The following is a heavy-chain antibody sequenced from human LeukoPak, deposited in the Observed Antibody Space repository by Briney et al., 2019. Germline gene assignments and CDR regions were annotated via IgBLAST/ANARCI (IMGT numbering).Heavy chain of an antibody. CDR1: GHTFTGYY. Sequence: GASVKVSCKASGHTFTGYYMHWVRQAPGQGLEWMGWINPNSGGTNYAQKFQGRVTMTRDTSISTAYMELSRLRSDDTAVYYCARDLSYYGSGSYFFDYWGQGTLVTVSS. CDR3: ARDLSYYGSGSYFFDY. V-gene: IGHV1-2*02. J-gene: IGHJ4*02. CDR2: INPNSGGT. D-gene: IGHD3-10*01.